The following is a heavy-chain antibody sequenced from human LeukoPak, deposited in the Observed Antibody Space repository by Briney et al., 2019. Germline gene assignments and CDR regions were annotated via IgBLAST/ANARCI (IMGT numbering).Heavy chain of an antibody. Sequence: GGSLRLSCAASGFTFSSYEMNWVRQAPGKGLEWVSYISSSGSTIYYADSVKGRFTISRDNAKNSLYLQMNSLRAEDTAVYYCARTHYYDSSGTYNWGQGTLVTVSS. CDR2: ISSSGSTI. D-gene: IGHD3-22*01. CDR3: ARTHYYDSSGTYN. V-gene: IGHV3-48*03. J-gene: IGHJ4*02. CDR1: GFTFSSYE.